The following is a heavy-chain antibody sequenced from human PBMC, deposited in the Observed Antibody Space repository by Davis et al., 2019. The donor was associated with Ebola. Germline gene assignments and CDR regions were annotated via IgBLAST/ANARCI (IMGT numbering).Heavy chain of an antibody. V-gene: IGHV1-46*01. CDR1: GYTSTSNY. Sequence: ASVKVSCKELGYTSTSNYMHWVRQTPGQGLEWMALMNPSRDASSYAQKFQGRVTVTSDTPTKTVYMELTGLTSEDTGVYYCATGPTGTGGFDYWGQGTVVTVSS. D-gene: IGHD7-27*01. J-gene: IGHJ4*02. CDR3: ATGPTGTGGFDY. CDR2: MNPSRDAS.